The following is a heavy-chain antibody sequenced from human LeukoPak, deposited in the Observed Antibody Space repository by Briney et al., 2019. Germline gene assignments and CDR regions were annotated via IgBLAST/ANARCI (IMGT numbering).Heavy chain of an antibody. CDR2: IYYSGST. Sequence: SSETLSLTCTVSGGSISSGGYSWSWIRQHPGKGLEWIGYIYYSGSTYYNPSLRSRVTISVDTSKNQFSLKLSSVTAADTAVYYCARVTYDILTGYYRRLYYFDYWGQGTLVTVSS. J-gene: IGHJ4*02. CDR1: GGSISSGGYS. D-gene: IGHD3-9*01. CDR3: ARVTYDILTGYYRRLYYFDY. V-gene: IGHV4-31*03.